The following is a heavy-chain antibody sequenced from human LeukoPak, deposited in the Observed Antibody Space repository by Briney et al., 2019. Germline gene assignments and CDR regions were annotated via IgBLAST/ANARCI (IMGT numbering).Heavy chain of an antibody. Sequence: ASVKASCKASGYTLTGYYMHWVRQTPGQGLEWMGRINPNSGGRNYAQKFQGSGAMIRETSTSTAYMVLSRLRSDDTAVYYCARVGITMVRGVRMWFDPWGQGTLVTVSS. J-gene: IGHJ5*02. CDR1: GYTLTGYY. CDR3: ARVGITMVRGVRMWFDP. V-gene: IGHV1-2*06. CDR2: INPNSGGR. D-gene: IGHD3-10*01.